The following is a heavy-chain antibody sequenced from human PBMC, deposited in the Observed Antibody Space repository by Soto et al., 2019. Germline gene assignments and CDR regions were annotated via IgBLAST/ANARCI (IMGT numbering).Heavy chain of an antibody. V-gene: IGHV3-53*01. J-gene: IGHJ4*02. D-gene: IGHD6-13*01. CDR1: GFTVSSNY. CDR2: IYSGGST. Sequence: HPGGSLRLSCAASGFTVSSNYMSWVRQAPGKGLEWVSVIYSGGSTYYADSVKGRFTISRDNSKNTLYLQMNSLRAEDTAVYYCAKARTGYSIYYFDYWGQGTLVTVSS. CDR3: AKARTGYSIYYFDY.